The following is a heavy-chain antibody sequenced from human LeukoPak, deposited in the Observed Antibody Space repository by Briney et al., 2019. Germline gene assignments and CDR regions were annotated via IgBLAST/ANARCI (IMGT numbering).Heavy chain of an antibody. V-gene: IGHV4-61*02. CDR2: TYTSWST. CDR1: GGSISSGSYY. D-gene: IGHD3-22*01. J-gene: IGHJ4*02. Sequence: SETRSLTCTVAGGSISSGSYYWSWIRQPAGKRLEWIWRTYTSWSTNYNPSLKSRVTISVDTSKNQFSLKLSSVTAADTAVYYCARAVTHYYDSSGYRYYFDYWGQGTLVTVSS. CDR3: ARAVTHYYDSSGYRYYFDY.